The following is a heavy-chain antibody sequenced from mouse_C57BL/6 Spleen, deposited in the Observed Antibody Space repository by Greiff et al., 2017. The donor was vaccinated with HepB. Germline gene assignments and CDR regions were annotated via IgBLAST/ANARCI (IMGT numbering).Heavy chain of an antibody. Sequence: EVQLQQSGAELVRPGASVKLSCTASGFNIKDYYMHWVKQRPEQGLEWIGRIDPEDGDTEYAPKFQGKATMTADTSSNTAYLQLSSLTSEDTAVYYCTTWGNLAWFAYWGQGTLVTVSA. CDR2: IDPEDGDT. V-gene: IGHV14-1*01. CDR1: GFNIKDYY. J-gene: IGHJ3*01. CDR3: TTWGNLAWFAY.